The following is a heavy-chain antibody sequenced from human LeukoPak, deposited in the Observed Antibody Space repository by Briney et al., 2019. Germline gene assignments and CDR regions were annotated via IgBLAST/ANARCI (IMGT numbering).Heavy chain of an antibody. Sequence: GGSLRLSCAASGFTFSSCWMSWVRQAPGKGLEWVANIKQDGSEKYYVDSVKGRFTISRDNAKNSLYLQMNSLRAEDTAVYYCARSKTAGFDYWGQGTLVTVSS. V-gene: IGHV3-7*01. J-gene: IGHJ4*02. CDR1: GFTFSSCW. CDR3: ARSKTAGFDY. CDR2: IKQDGSEK. D-gene: IGHD6-13*01.